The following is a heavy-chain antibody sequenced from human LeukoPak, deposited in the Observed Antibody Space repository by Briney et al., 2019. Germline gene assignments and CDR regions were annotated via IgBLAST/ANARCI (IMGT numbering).Heavy chain of an antibody. CDR2: IRYDGSYK. CDR3: AKPYPTLTTSAVLDN. V-gene: IGHV3-30*02. CDR1: VFTFSSYG. J-gene: IGHJ4*02. Sequence: GGSLRLSCAASVFTFSSYGMHGVRQAPGEGREWVAFIRYDGSYKSSADSVKGRFTISRDNSKNTLYLQMNSLRPEDAAIYYCAKPYPTLTTSAVLDNWGEGTLVTDSS. D-gene: IGHD1-1*01.